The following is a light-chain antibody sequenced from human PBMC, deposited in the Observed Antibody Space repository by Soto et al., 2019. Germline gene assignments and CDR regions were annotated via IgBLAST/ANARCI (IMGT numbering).Light chain of an antibody. Sequence: SALTQPPSASGSPGQSVAISRTGTSSDVGGYNYVSWYQQHPGKAPKLMIYEVNKRPSGVPDRFSGSKSANTASLTVSGLPAEDEADYYCSSYAGSSNVFGTGTKVTVL. CDR1: SSDVGGYNY. CDR2: EVN. J-gene: IGLJ1*01. V-gene: IGLV2-8*01. CDR3: SSYAGSSNV.